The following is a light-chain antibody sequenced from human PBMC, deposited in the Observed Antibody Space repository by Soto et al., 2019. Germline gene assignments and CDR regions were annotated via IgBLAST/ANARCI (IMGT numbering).Light chain of an antibody. CDR2: AAS. J-gene: IGKJ2*01. CDR3: QQYNSYSRT. CDR1: QSISTY. V-gene: IGKV1-39*01. Sequence: DIQMTQSPSSLSASVGDRVTITCRASQSISTYLNWYQQKPGKAPNLLIFAASTLQSGVPSRFSGSGSGTDFTLTIRSLQPDDFATYYCQQYNSYSRTFGQGTKVDIK.